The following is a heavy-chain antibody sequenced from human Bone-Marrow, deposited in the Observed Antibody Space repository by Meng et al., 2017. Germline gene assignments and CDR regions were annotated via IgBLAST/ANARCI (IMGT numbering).Heavy chain of an antibody. Sequence: SVKVSCKASGGTFSSYTISWVRQAPGQGLEWMGRIIPILGIANYAQKFQGRVTITADKSTSTAYMELSSLRSEDTAVYYCASKYSSSFYYYYGMDVWGQGTTVTVSS. CDR2: IIPILGIA. D-gene: IGHD6-6*01. CDR3: ASKYSSSFYYYYGMDV. CDR1: GGTFSSYT. V-gene: IGHV1-69*02. J-gene: IGHJ6*02.